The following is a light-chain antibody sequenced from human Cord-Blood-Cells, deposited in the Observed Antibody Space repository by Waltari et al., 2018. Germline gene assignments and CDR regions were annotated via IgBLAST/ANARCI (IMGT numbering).Light chain of an antibody. V-gene: IGLV2-8*01. CDR3: SSYAGSNNFEV. CDR1: SSDVGGYNY. CDR2: EVS. Sequence: QSALTQPPSASGSPGQSVTISCTGTSSDVGGYNYVSWYQQHPGKAPKLMIYEVSKRPSGVPDRFSGSKSGNTASLTGSGRQAEDEADYYCSSYAGSNNFEVFGGGTKLTVL. J-gene: IGLJ3*02.